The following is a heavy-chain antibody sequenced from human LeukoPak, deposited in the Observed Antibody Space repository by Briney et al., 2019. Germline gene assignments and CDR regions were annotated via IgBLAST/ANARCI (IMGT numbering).Heavy chain of an antibody. J-gene: IGHJ4*02. CDR3: ASDYSNYGSYFDY. V-gene: IGHV3-30*03. D-gene: IGHD4-4*01. CDR2: ISYDGSNK. Sequence: GRSLRLSCAASGFTLSSYGMHWVRQAPGKGLEWVAVISYDGSNKYYADSVKGRFTISRDNSKNTLYLQMNSLRAEDTAVYYCASDYSNYGSYFDYWGQGTLVTVSS. CDR1: GFTLSSYG.